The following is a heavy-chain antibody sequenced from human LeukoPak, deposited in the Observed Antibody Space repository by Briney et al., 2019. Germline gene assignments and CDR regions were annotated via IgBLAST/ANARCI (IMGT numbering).Heavy chain of an antibody. V-gene: IGHV4-38-2*02. D-gene: IGHD4-17*01. CDR2: IYYSGST. CDR1: GYSISSGYY. J-gene: IGHJ6*03. CDR3: ASGDYYYMDV. Sequence: PSETLSLTCTVSGYSISSGYYWGWIRQPPGKGLEWIGSIYYSGSTYYNPSLKSRVTISADTSKNQFSLKLSSVTAADTAVYYCASGDYYYMDVWGKGTTVTVSS.